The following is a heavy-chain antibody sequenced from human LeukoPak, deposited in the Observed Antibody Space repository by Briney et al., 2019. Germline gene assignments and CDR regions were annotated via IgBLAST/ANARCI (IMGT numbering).Heavy chain of an antibody. CDR1: GFTFSSYA. J-gene: IGHJ4*02. V-gene: IGHV3-30*01. CDR2: ISYDGSNK. Sequence: GGSLRLSCAASGFTFSSYAMHWVRQAPGKGLEWVAVISYDGSNKYYADSVKGRFTISRDNSKNTLYLQMNSLRAEDTAVYYCATDQWAYWGQGTLVTVSS. D-gene: IGHD2-8*01. CDR3: ATDQWAY.